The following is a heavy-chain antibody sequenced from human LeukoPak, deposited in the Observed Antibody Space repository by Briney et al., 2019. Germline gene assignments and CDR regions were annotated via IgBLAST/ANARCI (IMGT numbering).Heavy chain of an antibody. CDR1: GFTFSSYG. V-gene: IGHV3-30*19. J-gene: IGHJ4*02. D-gene: IGHD3-10*01. CDR3: ARGLQYYYGSGSYPYYFDY. CDR2: IWYDGSNK. Sequence: GGSLRLSCAASGFTFSSYGMHWVRQAPGKGLEWVAVIWYDGSNKYYADSVKGRFTISRDNSKNTLYLQMNSLRAEDTAVYYCARGLQYYYGSGSYPYYFDYWGQGTLVTVSS.